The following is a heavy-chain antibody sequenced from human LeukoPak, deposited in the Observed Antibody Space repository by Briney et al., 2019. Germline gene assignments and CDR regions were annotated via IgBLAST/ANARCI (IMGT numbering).Heavy chain of an antibody. D-gene: IGHD6-13*01. Sequence: PSETLSLTCTVSGGSISSYYWSWIRQPPGKGLEWIGYIYYSGSTNYNPSLKSRVTISVDTSKNQFSLKLSSVTAADTAVYYCAMRLIAAAGLYWGQGTLVTVSS. CDR2: IYYSGST. V-gene: IGHV4-59*08. J-gene: IGHJ4*02. CDR1: GGSISSYY. CDR3: AMRLIAAAGLY.